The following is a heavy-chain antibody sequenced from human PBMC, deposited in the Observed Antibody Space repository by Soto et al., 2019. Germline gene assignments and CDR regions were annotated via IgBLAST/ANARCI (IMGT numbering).Heavy chain of an antibody. Sequence: QITLKESGPTLVKPTQTLTLTCTFSGFSLSTSGVGVAWISQPPGKALEWLALIYWDDDKRYRPSLESRLTLTKDTSKNQVVLTMTNMDSVDTATYYCAYLPCSGGSCYWFSFSGMDVWGQGTTVTVSS. D-gene: IGHD2-15*01. CDR1: GFSLSTSGVG. CDR3: AYLPCSGGSCYWFSFSGMDV. J-gene: IGHJ6*02. CDR2: IYWDDDK. V-gene: IGHV2-5*02.